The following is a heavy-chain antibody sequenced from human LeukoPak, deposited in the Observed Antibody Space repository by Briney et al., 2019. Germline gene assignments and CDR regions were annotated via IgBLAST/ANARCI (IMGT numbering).Heavy chain of an antibody. CDR3: AREKLLWFGEVIVLYYGMDV. CDR1: GFTFSSYA. J-gene: IGHJ6*04. CDR2: ISYDGSNK. Sequence: GGSLRLSCAASGFTFSSYAMHWVRQAPGKGLEWVAVISYDGSNKYYADSVKGRFTISRDNSKNTLYLKMNSLRAEDTAVYYCAREKLLWFGEVIVLYYGMDVWGKGTTVTVSS. D-gene: IGHD3-10*01. V-gene: IGHV3-30*04.